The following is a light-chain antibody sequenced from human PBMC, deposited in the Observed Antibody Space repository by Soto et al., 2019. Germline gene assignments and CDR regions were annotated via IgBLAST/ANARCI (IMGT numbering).Light chain of an antibody. CDR3: QQRSNWPQYS. V-gene: IGKV3-11*01. Sequence: EIVLTQAPATLSLSPGERATLSCRASQSVSSYLAWYQQKPGQAPRLLIYDASNRATGIPARLSGSGSGTDFALTISSIEPEDFAVSYCQQRSNWPQYSFGQGTKLEIK. CDR2: DAS. CDR1: QSVSSY. J-gene: IGKJ2*03.